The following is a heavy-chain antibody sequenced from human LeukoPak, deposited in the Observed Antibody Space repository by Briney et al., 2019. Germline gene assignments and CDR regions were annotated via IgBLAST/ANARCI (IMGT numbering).Heavy chain of an antibody. CDR3: ARDGPRIAALGEDFDY. CDR1: GYTFTSYY. CDR2: INPSCGST. D-gene: IGHD6-6*01. V-gene: IGHV1-46*01. Sequence: ASVTVSCKASGYTFTSYYMHWVRQAPGQGIEWMGVINPSCGSTSYAQNFQGRVTMTSDTSTSTVYMELSSLRSEDTAVYYCARDGPRIAALGEDFDYWGQGTLVTVSS. J-gene: IGHJ4*02.